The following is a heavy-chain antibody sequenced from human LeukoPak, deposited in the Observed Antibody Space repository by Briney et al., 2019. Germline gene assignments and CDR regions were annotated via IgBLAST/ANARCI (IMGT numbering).Heavy chain of an antibody. CDR2: ISGSGGST. D-gene: IGHD3-10*01. CDR3: AKDRSYGSGILGDY. CDR1: GFTFSSYG. J-gene: IGHJ4*02. Sequence: GGSLRLSCAASGFTFSSYGMSWVRQAPGKGLEWVSAISGSGGSTYYADSVKGRFTISRDNSKNTLYLQLNSLRAEDTAVYYCAKDRSYGSGILGDYWGQGTLVTVSS. V-gene: IGHV3-23*01.